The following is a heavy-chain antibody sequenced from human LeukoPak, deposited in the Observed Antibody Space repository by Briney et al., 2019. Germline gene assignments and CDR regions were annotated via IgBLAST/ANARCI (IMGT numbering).Heavy chain of an antibody. D-gene: IGHD5-18*01. V-gene: IGHV3-23*01. Sequence: GGSLRLSCAASRFTFSSYAMSWVRQAPGKGLEWVSTISGSGVSTYYADSVKGRFTISRDNSKNTLYLQMNSLRADDTAVYYCAKEEHSYGPLDYWGQGTLVTVSS. CDR2: ISGSGVST. CDR1: RFTFSSYA. J-gene: IGHJ4*02. CDR3: AKEEHSYGPLDY.